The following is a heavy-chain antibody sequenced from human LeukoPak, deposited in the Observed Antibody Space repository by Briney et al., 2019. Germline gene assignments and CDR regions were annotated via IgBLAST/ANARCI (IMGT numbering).Heavy chain of an antibody. CDR2: IIPILGIA. CDR1: GGTFSSYA. D-gene: IGHD2-15*01. J-gene: IGHJ6*02. CDR3: ARDSPYCSGGSCYALYYYYYGTDV. Sequence: RASVKVSCKASGGTFSSYAISWVRQAPGQGLEWMGRIIPILGIANYAQKFQGRVTITADKSTSTAYMELSSLRSEDTAVYYCARDSPYCSGGSCYALYYYYYGTDVWGQGTTVTVFS. V-gene: IGHV1-69*04.